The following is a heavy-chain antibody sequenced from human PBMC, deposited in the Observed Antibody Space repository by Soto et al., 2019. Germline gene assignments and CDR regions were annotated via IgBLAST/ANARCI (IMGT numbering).Heavy chain of an antibody. V-gene: IGHV3-23*01. Sequence: EVPLLESGGXXXQPGGSLRLSCAASGFTISSYAMSWVRQAPGKGLEWVSSISDRGDTTHYADSVKGRFTISRDTSKNTLYLQMNTLRAEDTAVYYCAKDKPGTTPFDYWGRGTPVTVSS. CDR3: AKDKPGTTPFDY. CDR2: ISDRGDTT. CDR1: GFTISSYA. J-gene: IGHJ4*02. D-gene: IGHD1-1*01.